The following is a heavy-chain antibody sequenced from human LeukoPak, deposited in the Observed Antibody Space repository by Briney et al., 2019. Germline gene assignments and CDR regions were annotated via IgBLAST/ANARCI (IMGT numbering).Heavy chain of an antibody. D-gene: IGHD3-10*01. Sequence: GASVKVSCKASGGTFSSYAISWVRQAPGQGLEWMGGIIPIFGTANYAPKFQGRVTITADNSTSTAYMELRSLRSEDTAVYYCATSSSGSYYNSMDVWGKGTTVTVSS. CDR2: IIPIFGTA. CDR1: GGTFSSYA. V-gene: IGHV1-69*06. CDR3: ATSSSGSYYNSMDV. J-gene: IGHJ6*04.